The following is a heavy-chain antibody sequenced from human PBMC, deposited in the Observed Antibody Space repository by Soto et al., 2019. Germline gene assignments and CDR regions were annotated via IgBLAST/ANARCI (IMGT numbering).Heavy chain of an antibody. CDR1: GYSFTSYW. CDR2: IYPGDSDT. J-gene: IGHJ6*02. V-gene: IGHV5-51*01. Sequence: GESLKISCKGSGYSFTSYWIGWVRQMPGKGLEWMGIIYPGDSDTRYSPSFQGQVTISADKSISTAYLQWSSLKASDTAMYYCARDSYGSGSLYYYGMDVWGQGTTVTVSS. D-gene: IGHD3-10*01. CDR3: ARDSYGSGSLYYYGMDV.